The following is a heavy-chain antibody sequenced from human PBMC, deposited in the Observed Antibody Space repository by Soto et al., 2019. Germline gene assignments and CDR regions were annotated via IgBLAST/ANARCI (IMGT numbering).Heavy chain of an antibody. Sequence: QVQLQESGPGLVKPSETLSLTCTVSGGSISNFYWTWIRQPPGKGLEWIGNVHYSGSINYNPSLKSRLTTSVDAAKHQLSLKLSSVTAADTAVYYCARHKDAGSARGGMDVWGQGTTVTVSS. CDR3: ARHKDAGSARGGMDV. CDR2: VHYSGSI. D-gene: IGHD6-25*01. V-gene: IGHV4-59*08. J-gene: IGHJ6*02. CDR1: GGSISNFY.